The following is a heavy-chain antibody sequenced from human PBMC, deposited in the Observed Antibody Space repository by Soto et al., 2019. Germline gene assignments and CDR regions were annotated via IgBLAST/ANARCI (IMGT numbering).Heavy chain of an antibody. CDR3: ARGKFSSTWPFDL. V-gene: IGHV3-11*05. D-gene: IGHD6-13*01. CDR2: LSGLSGYT. J-gene: IGHJ4*02. CDR1: GFTFSDYS. Sequence: PGGSLRLSCAASGFTFSDYSMSWVRQAPGKGLEWVSYLSGLSGYTNSADSVKGRFTISRDNAKNSLYLQMNSLRAEDTAVYYCARGKFSSTWPFDLWGQGTLVTVSS.